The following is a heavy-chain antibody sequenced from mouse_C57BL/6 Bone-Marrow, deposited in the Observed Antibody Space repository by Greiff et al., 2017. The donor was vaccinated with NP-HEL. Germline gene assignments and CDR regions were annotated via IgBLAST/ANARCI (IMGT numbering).Heavy chain of an antibody. D-gene: IGHD1-1*01. V-gene: IGHV1-54*01. J-gene: IGHJ4*01. CDR1: GYAFTNYL. CDR2: INPGSGGT. Sequence: VQLQESGAELVRPGTSVKVSCKASGYAFTNYLIEWVKQRPGQGLEWIGVINPGSGGTNYNEKFKGKATLTADKSSSTAYMQLSSLTSEDSAVYFCARGDYYGSHYAMDYWGQGTSVTVSS. CDR3: ARGDYYGSHYAMDY.